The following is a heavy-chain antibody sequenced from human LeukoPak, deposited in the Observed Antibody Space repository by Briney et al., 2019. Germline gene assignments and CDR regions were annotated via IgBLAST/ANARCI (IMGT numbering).Heavy chain of an antibody. Sequence: ASVKVSCKASGGTFSSYAISWVRQAPGQGLEWMGGIIPIFGTANYAQKFQGRVTITADESTSTAYMGLSSLRSEDTAVYYCARALSDCSSTSCLNDYLLPGDYWGQGTLVTVSS. CDR1: GGTFSSYA. J-gene: IGHJ4*02. CDR3: ARALSDCSSTSCLNDYLLPGDY. D-gene: IGHD2-2*01. CDR2: IIPIFGTA. V-gene: IGHV1-69*13.